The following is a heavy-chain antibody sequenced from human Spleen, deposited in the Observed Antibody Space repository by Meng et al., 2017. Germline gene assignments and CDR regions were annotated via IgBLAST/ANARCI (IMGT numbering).Heavy chain of an antibody. D-gene: IGHD1-26*01. Sequence: EVQLLESGGGLVQPGGSLRLSCAASGFTFTNYAMTWVRQAPGKGLEWVSVIYSGGSTYYADSVKGRFTISRDNSKNTLYLQMNSLRAEDTAVYYCARDVGLNYFDYWGQETLVTV. CDR3: ARDVGLNYFDY. V-gene: IGHV3-66*01. CDR2: IYSGGST. CDR1: GFTFTNYA. J-gene: IGHJ4*02.